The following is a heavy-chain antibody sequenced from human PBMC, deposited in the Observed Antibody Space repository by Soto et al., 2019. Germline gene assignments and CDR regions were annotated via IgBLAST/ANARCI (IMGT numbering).Heavy chain of an antibody. CDR1: GFTFSNYA. J-gene: IGHJ4*02. V-gene: IGHV3-23*01. CDR2: ISASAGTT. CDR3: AKDGVWIQLRFGD. D-gene: IGHD5-18*01. Sequence: EVQLLESGGGLVQPGGSLRLSCAASGFTFSNYAMSWVRQPPGKGLEWVSVISASAGTTYYADSVKGRFTISRDNSKNMLFLQVNSLRAEDTAVYYCAKDGVWIQLRFGDWGQGTLVTVSP.